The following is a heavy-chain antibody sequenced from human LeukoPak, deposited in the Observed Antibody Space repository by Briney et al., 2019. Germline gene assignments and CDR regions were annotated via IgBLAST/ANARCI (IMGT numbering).Heavy chain of an antibody. CDR1: GFTFSSYG. J-gene: IGHJ4*02. CDR3: ATDAYSSSSWFDY. D-gene: IGHD6-6*01. CDR2: ISYDGSNK. Sequence: PGRSLRLSCAASGFTFSSYGMHWVRQAPGKGLEWVAVISYDGSNKYCADSVKGRFTISRDNSKNTLYLQMNSLRAEDTAVYYCATDAYSSSSWFDYWGQGTLVTVSS. V-gene: IGHV3-30*03.